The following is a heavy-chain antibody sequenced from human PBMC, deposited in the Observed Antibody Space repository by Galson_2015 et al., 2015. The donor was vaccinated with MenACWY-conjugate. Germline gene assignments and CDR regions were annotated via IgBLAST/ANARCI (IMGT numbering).Heavy chain of an antibody. CDR2: INSDGSST. V-gene: IGHV3-74*01. Sequence: GSLRLSCAASGFTFSRYWMHWVRQSPGKGLVWVSRINSDGSSTSYADSVKGRFTISRDNAKNTLYLQMNSLRAEDTAVYYCAVYCSSTRCYGASGGYWGQGTLVTVSS. CDR1: GFTFSRYW. J-gene: IGHJ4*02. D-gene: IGHD2-2*01. CDR3: AVYCSSTRCYGASGGY.